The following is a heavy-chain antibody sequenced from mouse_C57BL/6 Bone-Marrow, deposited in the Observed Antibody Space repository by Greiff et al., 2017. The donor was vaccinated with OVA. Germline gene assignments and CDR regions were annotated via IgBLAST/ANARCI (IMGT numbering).Heavy chain of an antibody. J-gene: IGHJ2*01. CDR3: ARSMIFDY. V-gene: IGHV5-6*02. CDR2: ISSGGSYT. Sequence: DVMLVESGGDLVKPGGSLKLSCAASGFTFSSYGMSWVRQTPDKRLEWVATISSGGSYTYYPDSVKGRFTISRDNAKNTLYLQMSSLKSEDTAMYYCARSMIFDYWGQGTTLTVSS. D-gene: IGHD2-3*01. CDR1: GFTFSSYG.